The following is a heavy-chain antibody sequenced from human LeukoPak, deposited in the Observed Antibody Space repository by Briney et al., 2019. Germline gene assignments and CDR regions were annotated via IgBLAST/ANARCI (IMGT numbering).Heavy chain of an antibody. CDR3: ARSDYYGSGSHTLFDAFDI. Sequence: PSETLSLTCTVSGGSVSSYFWSWIRRPPGKGLEWIGYIDDSGNTNYNPSLKSQVSISIAKSKNQFSLKLSSVTAADTAMYYCARSDYYGSGSHTLFDAFDIWGQGTRVTVSS. V-gene: IGHV4-59*02. CDR1: GGSVSSYF. D-gene: IGHD3-10*01. CDR2: IDDSGNT. J-gene: IGHJ3*02.